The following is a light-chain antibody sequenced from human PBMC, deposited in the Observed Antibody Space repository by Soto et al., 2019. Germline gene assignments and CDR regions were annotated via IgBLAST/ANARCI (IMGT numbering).Light chain of an antibody. V-gene: IGLV2-23*01. CDR1: SSDVGSYNL. CDR2: EGS. Sequence: QSALTQPASVSGSPGQSITISCTGTSSDVGSYNLVSWYQQHPGKAPKLMIYEGSKRPSGVSNRFSGSKSGNTASLTSSGLQAEEEADYYCCSYAGSSTPYVFGTGTKVTVL. J-gene: IGLJ1*01. CDR3: CSYAGSSTPYV.